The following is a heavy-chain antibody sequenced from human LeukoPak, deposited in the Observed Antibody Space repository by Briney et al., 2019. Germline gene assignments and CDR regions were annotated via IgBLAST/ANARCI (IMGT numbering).Heavy chain of an antibody. V-gene: IGHV3-30-3*01. CDR3: ARGYCSGGSCYPPKY. CDR2: ISYDGSNK. CDR1: GFTFSSYA. Sequence: TGRSLRLSCAASGFTFSSYAMHWVRQAPGKGLEWVAVISYDGSNKYYADSVKGRFTISRDNSKNTLYLQMNSLTEEDTAVYYCARGYCSGGSCYPPKYWGQGTLVTVSS. J-gene: IGHJ4*02. D-gene: IGHD2-15*01.